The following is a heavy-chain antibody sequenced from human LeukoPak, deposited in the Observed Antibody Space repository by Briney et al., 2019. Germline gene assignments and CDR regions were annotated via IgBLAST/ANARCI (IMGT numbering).Heavy chain of an antibody. J-gene: IGHJ6*03. Sequence: PGGSLRLSCAASGFTFSSYSMNWVRQAPGKGLEWVSSISSSSSYIYYADSVKGRFTISRDNAKNSLYLQMNSLRAEDTAVYYCARVGYDILTGYYNDYYYYYMDVWGKGTTVTISS. D-gene: IGHD3-9*01. CDR1: GFTFSSYS. CDR3: ARVGYDILTGYYNDYYYYYMDV. V-gene: IGHV3-21*01. CDR2: ISSSSSYI.